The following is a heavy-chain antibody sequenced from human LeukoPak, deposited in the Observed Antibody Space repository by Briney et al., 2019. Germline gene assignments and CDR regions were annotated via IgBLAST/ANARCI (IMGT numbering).Heavy chain of an antibody. CDR3: ARRGRTVTSYLNWFDP. CDR2: IYPGDSDT. D-gene: IGHD4-11*01. CDR1: GFSFPNYW. Sequence: GESLKISCKGSGFSFPNYWIAWVRQMPGKGLEWMGIIYPGDSDTRYSPSFQGQVTISADKSISTAYLQWSSLKASDTAMYNCARRGRTVTSYLNWFDPWGQGTLVTVSS. J-gene: IGHJ5*02. V-gene: IGHV5-51*01.